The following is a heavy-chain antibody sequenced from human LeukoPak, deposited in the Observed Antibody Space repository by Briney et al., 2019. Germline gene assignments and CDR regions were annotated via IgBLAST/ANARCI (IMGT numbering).Heavy chain of an antibody. Sequence: SETLSLTCTVSGGSISSGDYYWSWIRQPPGKGLEWIGYIYYSGSTYYNPSLKSRVTISVDTSKNQFSLKLSSVTAADTAVYYCARAEDIVVVSAAGDAFDIWGQGTMVTVSS. CDR3: ARAEDIVVVSAAGDAFDI. D-gene: IGHD2-2*01. V-gene: IGHV4-30-4*01. J-gene: IGHJ3*02. CDR2: IYYSGST. CDR1: GGSISSGDYY.